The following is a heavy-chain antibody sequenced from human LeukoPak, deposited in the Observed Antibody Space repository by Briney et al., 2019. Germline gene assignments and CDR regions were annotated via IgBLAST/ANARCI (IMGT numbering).Heavy chain of an antibody. CDR3: ARXXXXXLTGXYIDV. Sequence: PGGSLRLSCAGSGFTVSSNYMSWVRQAPGKGLEWVSVIYSAGDTYYANSVKGRFTISRDNSKNTLYLQMNSLRAEDTAVYYCARXXXXXLTGXYIDVWGKGTTVTVSS. V-gene: IGHV3-66*02. D-gene: IGHD3-9*01. CDR1: GFTVSSNY. CDR2: IYSAGDT. J-gene: IGHJ6*03.